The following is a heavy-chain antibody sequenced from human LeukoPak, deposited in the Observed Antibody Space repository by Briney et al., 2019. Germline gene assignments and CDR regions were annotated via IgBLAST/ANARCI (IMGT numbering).Heavy chain of an antibody. D-gene: IGHD3-9*01. J-gene: IGHJ4*02. V-gene: IGHV3-73*01. CDR1: GFTFSGSA. CDR3: ASPPPYHEGKGKRYFDTTQYYFDY. CDR2: IRSKANSYAT. Sequence: GGSLKLSCAASGFTFSGSAMRWVRQASGKGLEWVGRIRSKANSYATAYAASVKGRFTISRDDSKNTAYLQMNSLKTEDTAVYYCASPPPYHEGKGKRYFDTTQYYFDYWGQGTLVTVSS.